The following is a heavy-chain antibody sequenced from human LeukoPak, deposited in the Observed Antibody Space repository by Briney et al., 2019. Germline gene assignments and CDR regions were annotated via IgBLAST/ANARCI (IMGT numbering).Heavy chain of an antibody. Sequence: GGSLRLSCAASGFTVSSNYMSWVRQAPGKGLEWVSVIYSGGSTYYADSVKGRFTISRDNSKHTLYLQMNSLRAEDTAVYYCAREDLGGTWFDYWGQGTLVTVSS. CDR2: IYSGGST. CDR1: GFTVSSNY. D-gene: IGHD1-1*01. J-gene: IGHJ4*02. V-gene: IGHV3-53*01. CDR3: AREDLGGTWFDY.